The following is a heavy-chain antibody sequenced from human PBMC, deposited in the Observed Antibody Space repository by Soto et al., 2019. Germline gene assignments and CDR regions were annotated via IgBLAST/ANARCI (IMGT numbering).Heavy chain of an antibody. J-gene: IGHJ4*02. CDR2: LSSGSRYV. Sequence: GGSLRLSCTASGFTFTNYIMTVVRQAPGKGLEWVSSLSSGSRYVYYVDSVKGRFTISRDDAKNSVYLQMNSLRAEDAAVYYCVRGGSSRSYWGQGSRVTVSS. D-gene: IGHD3-16*02. V-gene: IGHV3-21*01. CDR3: VRGGSSRSY. CDR1: GFTFTNYI.